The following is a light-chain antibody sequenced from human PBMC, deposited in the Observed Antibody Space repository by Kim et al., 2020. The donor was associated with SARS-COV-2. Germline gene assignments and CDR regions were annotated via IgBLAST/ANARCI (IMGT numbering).Light chain of an antibody. V-gene: IGLV2-14*03. CDR3: SSYTSSFTWV. Sequence: GQSITISCTGTSRDIGGYNDVSWYQQYPGKAPKLIIYDVNKWPSVLSNRFSGSKSGNTASLIISGLQAEDEVDYYCSSYTSSFTWVFGGGTQLTVL. J-gene: IGLJ3*02. CDR2: DVN. CDR1: SRDIGGYND.